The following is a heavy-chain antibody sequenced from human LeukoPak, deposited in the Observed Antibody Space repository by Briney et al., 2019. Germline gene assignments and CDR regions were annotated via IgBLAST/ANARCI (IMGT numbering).Heavy chain of an antibody. J-gene: IGHJ4*02. CDR1: VYTFTSCD. CDR2: MNPNSGNT. CDR3: TRGSSGRRDN. D-gene: IGHD6-19*01. V-gene: IGHV1-8*01. Sequence: ASVKVSCKSSVYTFTSCDINWVRQATGQGLEWMGWMNPNSGNTGYGQSFQGRITMTRDISIGTAYMELSNLTSEDTAIYYCTRGSSGRRDNWGQGTLVTVSA.